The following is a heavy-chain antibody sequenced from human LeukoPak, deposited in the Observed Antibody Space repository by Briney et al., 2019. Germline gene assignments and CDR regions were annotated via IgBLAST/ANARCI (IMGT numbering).Heavy chain of an antibody. CDR3: ATIGPKVRELPNWFDP. CDR2: FDPEDGET. CDR1: GHTLTELS. Sequence: ASVKVSCKVSGHTLTELSMHWVRQAPGKGLEWMGSFDPEDGETIYAQKFQGRVTMTEDTSTDTAYMELSSLRSEDTAVYYCATIGPKVRELPNWFDPWGQGTLVTVSS. J-gene: IGHJ5*02. D-gene: IGHD1-7*01. V-gene: IGHV1-24*01.